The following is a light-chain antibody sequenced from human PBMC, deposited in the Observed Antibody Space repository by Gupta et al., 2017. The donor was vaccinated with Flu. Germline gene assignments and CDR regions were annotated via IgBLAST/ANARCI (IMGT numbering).Light chain of an antibody. Sequence: SLGERATINCKSSQSCGYSPNNNSYLAWYQQKAGQPPKVVIYWATTRESGVPDRFSGRGSGTDFTLTIRSLHAEDVAVYYCQQDDYTPRTFGQGTKVEIK. V-gene: IGKV4-1*01. CDR1: QSCGYSPNNNSY. CDR2: WAT. J-gene: IGKJ1*01. CDR3: QQDDYTPRT.